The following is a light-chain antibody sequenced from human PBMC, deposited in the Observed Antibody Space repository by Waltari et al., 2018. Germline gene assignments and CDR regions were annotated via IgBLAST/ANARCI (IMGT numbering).Light chain of an antibody. Sequence: ELVLTQSPGTLSLSPGERATLSCRASQSVTRNYLAWYHQKPGQAPRLLIYGASSRATGIPDRFSGSGSGTDFTLTISRLEPEDFAVYYCQQYGTSLFTFGPGTKVEIK. J-gene: IGKJ3*01. V-gene: IGKV3-20*01. CDR2: GAS. CDR3: QQYGTSLFT. CDR1: QSVTRNY.